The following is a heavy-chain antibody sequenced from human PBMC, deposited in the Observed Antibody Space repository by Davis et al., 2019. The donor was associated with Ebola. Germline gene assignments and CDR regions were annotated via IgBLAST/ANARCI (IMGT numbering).Heavy chain of an antibody. CDR2: IIASGGTT. Sequence: GSLRLSCAASGFTFSTYVMSWARQAPGKGLEWVSTIIASGGTTYYADSVKGRFTISRDNSKNTLYLQMDSLRAEDTAVYYCAKMSYFAFDIWGQGTMVTVSS. J-gene: IGHJ3*02. V-gene: IGHV3-23*01. D-gene: IGHD2/OR15-2a*01. CDR1: GFTFSTYV. CDR3: AKMSYFAFDI.